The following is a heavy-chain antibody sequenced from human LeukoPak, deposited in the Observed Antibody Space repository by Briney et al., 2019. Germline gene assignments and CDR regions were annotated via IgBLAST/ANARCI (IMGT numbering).Heavy chain of an antibody. CDR2: ISSSGRSI. CDR1: GFTFNIYE. D-gene: IGHD5-12*01. CDR3: AKEDIAGNGFPFDC. Sequence: GGSLRLSCAASGFTFNIYEMKWVRQAPGKGPEWISYISSSGRSIYYADSVKGRFTISRDNAKNSVYLQMNSLRVEDTAIYYCAKEDIAGNGFPFDCGRQGTMVTVSS. J-gene: IGHJ4*02. V-gene: IGHV3-48*03.